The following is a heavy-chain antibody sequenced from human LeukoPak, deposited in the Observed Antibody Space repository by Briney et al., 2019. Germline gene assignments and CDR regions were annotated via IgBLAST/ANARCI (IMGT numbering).Heavy chain of an antibody. Sequence: SETLSLTCAVYGGSFSGYYWSWIRQPPGKGLEWIGEINHSGSTYYNPSLKSRVTISVDTSKNQFSLKLSSVTAADTAVYYCARGAAYCSSTSCYPNYYYYYGMDVWGQGTTVTVSS. V-gene: IGHV4-34*09. CDR2: INHSGST. J-gene: IGHJ6*02. D-gene: IGHD2-2*01. CDR3: ARGAAYCSSTSCYPNYYYYYGMDV. CDR1: GGSFSGYY.